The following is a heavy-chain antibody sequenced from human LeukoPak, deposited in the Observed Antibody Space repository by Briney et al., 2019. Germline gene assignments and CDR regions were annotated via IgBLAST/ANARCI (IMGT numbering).Heavy chain of an antibody. D-gene: IGHD6-6*01. CDR3: ARVVGSSSSGWALDY. J-gene: IGHJ4*02. CDR1: GGSISSYY. Sequence: SETLSLTCTVSGGSISSYYWSWIRQPPGKGLEWIGYIYYSGSTNYNPSLKSRVTISVDTSKNQFSLKLSSVTAADTAVYYCARVVGSSSSGWALDYWGQGTLVTVSS. V-gene: IGHV4-59*01. CDR2: IYYSGST.